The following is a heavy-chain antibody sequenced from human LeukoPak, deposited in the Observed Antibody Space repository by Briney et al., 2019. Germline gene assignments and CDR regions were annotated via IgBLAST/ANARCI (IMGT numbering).Heavy chain of an antibody. CDR2: IKQDGSEK. CDR3: ARSSSGWWDY. J-gene: IGHJ4*02. V-gene: IGHV3-7*01. Sequence: PGGSLRLSCAASGFTFSSYGMSWVRQAPGKGLEWVATIKQDGSEKYYVDSVKGRFTISRDNAKNSLFLQMNSLRAEDTAVYYCARSSSGWWDYRGQGTLVTVSS. CDR1: GFTFSSYG. D-gene: IGHD6-19*01.